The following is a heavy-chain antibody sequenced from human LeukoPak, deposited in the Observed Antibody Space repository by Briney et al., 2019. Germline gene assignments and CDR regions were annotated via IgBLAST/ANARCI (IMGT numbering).Heavy chain of an antibody. CDR2: INPNSGGT. CDR3: ATVRFYSPHAFDI. V-gene: IGHV1-2*02. CDR1: GYTFTGYY. J-gene: IGHJ3*02. Sequence: ASVKVSCKASGYTFTGYYMHWVRQAPGQGLEWMGWINPNSGGTNYAQKFQGRVTMTRDTSISTAYMELSRLRSDDTAVYYCATVRFYSPHAFDIWGQGTMVTVSS. D-gene: IGHD2-21*01.